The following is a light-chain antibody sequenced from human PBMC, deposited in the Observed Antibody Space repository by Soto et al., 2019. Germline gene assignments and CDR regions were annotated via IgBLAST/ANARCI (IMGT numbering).Light chain of an antibody. CDR2: DAS. Sequence: EFVLTQSPATLSFSPGERATLSCRAGQSVSSYLAWYQQKPGQAPRLLIYDASNRATGIPARFSGSGSGTDFTLTISSLEPQDFAVYYCQQRYSSPITFGQGTRVEIK. V-gene: IGKV3-11*01. CDR3: QQRYSSPIT. J-gene: IGKJ5*01. CDR1: QSVSSY.